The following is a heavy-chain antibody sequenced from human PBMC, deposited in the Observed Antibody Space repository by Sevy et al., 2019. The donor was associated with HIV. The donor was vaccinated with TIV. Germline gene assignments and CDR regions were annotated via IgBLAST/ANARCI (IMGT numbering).Heavy chain of an antibody. J-gene: IGHJ3*02. Sequence: SVKVSCKASGYTFTSYGISWVRQAPGQGLEWMGWISAYNGNTNYAQKLQGRVTMTTDTSTSTAYMELRSLRSDDTAVYYGARGYYDSIVGWGAPDDAFDIWGQGTMVTVSS. CDR3: ARGYYDSIVGWGAPDDAFDI. CDR2: ISAYNGNT. D-gene: IGHD3-22*01. CDR1: GYTFTSYG. V-gene: IGHV1-18*01.